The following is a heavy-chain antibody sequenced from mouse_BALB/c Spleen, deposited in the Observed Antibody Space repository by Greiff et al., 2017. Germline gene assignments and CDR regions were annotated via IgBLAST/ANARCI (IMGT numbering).Heavy chain of an antibody. CDR2: IYPGNSDT. V-gene: IGHV1-5*01. D-gene: IGHD2-4*01. CDR1: GYTFTSYW. J-gene: IGHJ4*01. Sequence: VQLQQSGTVLARPGASVKMSCKASGYTFTSYWMHWVKQRPGQGLEWIGAIYPGNSDTSYNQKFKGKAKLTAVTSTSTAYMELSSLTNEDSAVYYCTRSMITEGGAMDYWGQGTSVTVSS. CDR3: TRSMITEGGAMDY.